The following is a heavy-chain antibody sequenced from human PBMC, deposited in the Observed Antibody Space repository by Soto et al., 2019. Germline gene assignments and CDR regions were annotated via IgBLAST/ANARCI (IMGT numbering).Heavy chain of an antibody. CDR3: VKGSYYGSGSYLY. J-gene: IGHJ4*02. CDR1: GFTFSSYA. D-gene: IGHD3-10*01. CDR2: ISYDGSNK. V-gene: IGHV3-30*14. Sequence: GGSLRLCCAASGFTFSSYAMHWVRQAPGKGLEWVAVISYDGSNKYYADSVKGRFTISRDNSKNTLYLQMNSLRAEDTAVYYCVKGSYYGSGSYLYWGQGTLVTVSS.